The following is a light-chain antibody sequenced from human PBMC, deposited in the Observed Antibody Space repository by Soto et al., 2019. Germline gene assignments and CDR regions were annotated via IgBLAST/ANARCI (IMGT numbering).Light chain of an antibody. CDR2: NNN. CDR1: TSNIGSNA. V-gene: IGLV1-44*01. Sequence: QAVVTQPPSASGTPGQRVTIYCSGRTSNIGSNAVNWYQKFPGRAPKVLIYNNNERPSGVPDRFSGSKSGTSASLAISGLQSEDEADYYCATWDDGLNGWVFGGGTKLTVL. CDR3: ATWDDGLNGWV. J-gene: IGLJ3*02.